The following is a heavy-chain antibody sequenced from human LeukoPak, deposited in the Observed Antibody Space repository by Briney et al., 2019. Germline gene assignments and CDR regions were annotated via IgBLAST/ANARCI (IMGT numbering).Heavy chain of an antibody. CDR2: IKEDGSEK. J-gene: IGHJ4*02. Sequence: PGGSLRLSCAASGFIFSSHWMTWVRQAPGKGLEWVASIKEDGSEKNYVDSVKGRFTISRGNAKNSLYLQMKSLRDEDTAVYSCARGYSALGYWGQGTLVTVSS. CDR1: GFIFSSHW. V-gene: IGHV3-7*01. D-gene: IGHD6-13*01. CDR3: ARGYSALGY.